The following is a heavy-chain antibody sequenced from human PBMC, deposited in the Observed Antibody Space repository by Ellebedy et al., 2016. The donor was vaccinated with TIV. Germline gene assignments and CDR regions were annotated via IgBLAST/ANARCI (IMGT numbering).Heavy chain of an antibody. CDR3: ARRCSNTSCYVWAWLRLGFVY. D-gene: IGHD2-2*01. J-gene: IGHJ4*02. CDR1: GGSFSGYS. CDR2: INHSGST. V-gene: IGHV4-34*01. Sequence: MPSETLSLTCAVYGGSFSGYSWTWIRQPPGKGLEWIREINHSGSTNYNPSLKSRVTISVDTSKNQFSLKLSSVTAADTAVYYCARRCSNTSCYVWAWLRLGFVYWGQGTLVTVSS.